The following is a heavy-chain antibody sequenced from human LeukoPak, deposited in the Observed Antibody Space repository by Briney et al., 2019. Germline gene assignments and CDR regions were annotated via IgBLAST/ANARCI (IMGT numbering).Heavy chain of an antibody. J-gene: IGHJ5*02. CDR2: ISGSGGST. Sequence: GGSLRLSCAVSGFTFSSYAMSWVRQAPRKGLEWVSGISGSGGSTYYADSVKGRFTISRDNSKNMLYLQMNSLRAEDTAVYYCAKMGQASPLFGNWFDPWGQGTLVTVSS. V-gene: IGHV3-23*01. CDR1: GFTFSSYA. D-gene: IGHD3-10*01. CDR3: AKMGQASPLFGNWFDP.